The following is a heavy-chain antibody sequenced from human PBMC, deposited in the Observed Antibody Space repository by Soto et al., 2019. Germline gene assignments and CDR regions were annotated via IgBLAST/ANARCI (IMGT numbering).Heavy chain of an antibody. CDR2: ISSSGGST. Sequence: EVQLLESGGGLVQPGGSLRLSCAASGFTFSSYAMSWVRQAPGKGLEWVATISSSGGSTYYADSVKGRFTISRDNSKNTPSLQMNSLRAEDTAVNYCAKERWEGSGMDVWGQGTTVTVSS. CDR3: AKERWEGSGMDV. J-gene: IGHJ6*02. CDR1: GFTFSSYA. V-gene: IGHV3-23*01. D-gene: IGHD1-26*01.